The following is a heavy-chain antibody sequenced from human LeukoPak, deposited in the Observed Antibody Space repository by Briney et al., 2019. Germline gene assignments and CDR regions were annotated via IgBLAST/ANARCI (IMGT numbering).Heavy chain of an antibody. CDR1: GFTFSSYA. CDR2: ISYDGSNK. D-gene: IGHD3-3*01. Sequence: GGSLRLSCAASGFTFSSYAMHWVRQAPGKGLEWVAVISYDGSNKYYADSVKGRFTISRDNSKNTLYLQMNSLRAEDTAVYYCARALSHYDFWSGYYRIDAFDIWGQGTMVTVSS. V-gene: IGHV3-30*07. J-gene: IGHJ3*02. CDR3: ARALSHYDFWSGYYRIDAFDI.